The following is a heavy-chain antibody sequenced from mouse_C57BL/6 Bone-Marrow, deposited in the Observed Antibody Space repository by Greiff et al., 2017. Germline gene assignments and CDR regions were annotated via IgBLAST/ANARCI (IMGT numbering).Heavy chain of an antibody. Sequence: VQLQQPGAELVRPGTSVKLSCKASGYTFTSYWMHWVKQRPGQGLEWIGVIDPSDSYTNYNQKFKGKATLTVDTSSSTAYMQLSSLTSEYAAVYYCARAGGNSWFAYWGQGTLVTVSA. CDR2: IDPSDSYT. CDR1: GYTFTSYW. D-gene: IGHD2-1*01. CDR3: ARAGGNSWFAY. V-gene: IGHV1-59*01. J-gene: IGHJ3*01.